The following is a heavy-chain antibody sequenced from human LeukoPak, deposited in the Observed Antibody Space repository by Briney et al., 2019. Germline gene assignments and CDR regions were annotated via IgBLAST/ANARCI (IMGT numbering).Heavy chain of an antibody. CDR3: ASRPPSETYFGVFDY. Sequence: GGSLRLSCAASGFTFDDYAMHWVRQAPGKGLEWVSGITGSGGRTYHAESVKGRFTISRDNSRNTLYLQMNNLRAEDTAVYYCASRPPSETYFGVFDYWGQGTLVTVSS. J-gene: IGHJ4*02. CDR1: GFTFDDYA. D-gene: IGHD1-26*01. CDR2: ITGSGGRT. V-gene: IGHV3-23*01.